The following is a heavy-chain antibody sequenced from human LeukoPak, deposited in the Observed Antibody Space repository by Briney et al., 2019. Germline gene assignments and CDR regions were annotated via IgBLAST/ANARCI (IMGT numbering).Heavy chain of an antibody. CDR3: ARHRVPLWFRELLEMDV. CDR1: GGSISSYY. Sequence: PSETLSLTCTVSGGSISSYYWSWIRQPPGKGLEWIGYIYTSGSTNYNPSLKSRVTISVDTSKNQFSLKLSSVTAADTAVYYCARHRVPLWFRELLEMDVWGKGTTVTVSS. V-gene: IGHV4-4*09. J-gene: IGHJ6*04. D-gene: IGHD3-10*01. CDR2: IYTSGST.